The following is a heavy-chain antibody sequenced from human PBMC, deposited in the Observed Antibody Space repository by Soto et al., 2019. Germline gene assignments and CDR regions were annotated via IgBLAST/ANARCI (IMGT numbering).Heavy chain of an antibody. CDR1: GYTFTNYG. J-gene: IGHJ4*02. D-gene: IGHD6-6*01. V-gene: IGHV1-18*01. CDR2: VSAYNGER. CDR3: AGGSSTPASGDY. Sequence: QVQLVQSGPEVRKPGASVKVSCKASGYTFTNYGINWVRQAPGQGLEWMGWVSAYNGERTYAQKVQDRISMTTDTSTSTAYMELRSLRSDDTAVYYCAGGSSTPASGDYWGQGTLVAVSS.